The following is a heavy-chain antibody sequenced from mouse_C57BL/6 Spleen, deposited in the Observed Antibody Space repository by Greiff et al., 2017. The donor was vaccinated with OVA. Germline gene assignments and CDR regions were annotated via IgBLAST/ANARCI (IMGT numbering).Heavy chain of an antibody. D-gene: IGHD1-1*01. V-gene: IGHV1-22*01. CDR2: INPNNGGT. CDR3: ARRITTVVAREDAMDY. J-gene: IGHJ4*01. CDR1: GYTFTDYN. Sequence: EVQLQQSGPELVKPGASVKMSCKASGYTFTDYNMHWVKQSHGKSLEWIGYINPNNGGTSYNQKFKGKATLTVNKSSSTAYMELRSLTSEDSAVYYCARRITTVVAREDAMDYWGQGTSVTVSS.